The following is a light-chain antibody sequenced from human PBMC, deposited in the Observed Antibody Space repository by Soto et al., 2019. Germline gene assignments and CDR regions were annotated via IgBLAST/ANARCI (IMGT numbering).Light chain of an antibody. CDR1: QSISSW. CDR3: QQYNSYQTWT. CDR2: KAS. Sequence: IQITQSPSTLSASVGDRGTMPCRASQSISSWLAWYQQKPEKAPKLLIYKASSLESGVPSRFSGSGSGIEFTLTISSLQPDDFADYYCQQYNSYQTWTFGQGTKVDIK. V-gene: IGKV1-5*03. J-gene: IGKJ1*01.